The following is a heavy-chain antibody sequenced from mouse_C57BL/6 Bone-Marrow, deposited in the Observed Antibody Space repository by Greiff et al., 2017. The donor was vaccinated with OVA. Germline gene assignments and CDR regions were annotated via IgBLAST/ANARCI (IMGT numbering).Heavy chain of an antibody. CDR3: AREGGGYDLRGGGVCAIEY. Sequence: QVQLQQSGAELARPGASVKLSCKASGYTFTSYGISWVKQRTGQGLEWIGEIYPRSGNTYYNEKFKGKATLTADKSSSTAYMELRSLTSEDSAVYISAREGGGYDLRGGGVCAIEYWGEGNSVTVSS. CDR2: IYPRSGNT. CDR1: GYTFTSYG. V-gene: IGHV1-81*01. J-gene: IGHJ4*01. D-gene: IGHD2-3*01.